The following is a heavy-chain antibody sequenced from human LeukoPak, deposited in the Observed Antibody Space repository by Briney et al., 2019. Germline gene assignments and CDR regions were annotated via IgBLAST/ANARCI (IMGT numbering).Heavy chain of an antibody. D-gene: IGHD3-10*01. J-gene: IGHJ4*02. CDR3: ARPYYYSSGSLPY. CDR1: GFTFSSYW. CDR2: INQDGSEK. Sequence: GGSLRLSCEASGFTFSSYWMNWVRQAPGKGLEWVANINQDGSEKYYVDSVKGRFTISGDNAKNSLSLQMNSLRAEDTAVYYCARPYYYSSGSLPYWGQGTLVTVSS. V-gene: IGHV3-7*01.